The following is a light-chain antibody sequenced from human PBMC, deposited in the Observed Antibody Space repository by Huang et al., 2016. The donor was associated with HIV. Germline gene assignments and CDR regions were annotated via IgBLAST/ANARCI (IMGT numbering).Light chain of an antibody. Sequence: DIVLTQSPASLSLSPGERATLSCRASQRISTYLAWYQQKPGQSPRLLLYDASNRATGTPARFRGSGSETDFTLTINNLEPEDSAVYYCQQRNNWPPTYTFGQGTKLEIK. CDR3: QQRNNWPPTYT. V-gene: IGKV3-11*01. J-gene: IGKJ2*01. CDR1: QRISTY. CDR2: DAS.